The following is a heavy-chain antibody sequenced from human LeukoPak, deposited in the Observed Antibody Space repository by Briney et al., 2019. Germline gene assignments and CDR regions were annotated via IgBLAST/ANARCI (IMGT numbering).Heavy chain of an antibody. J-gene: IGHJ5*02. V-gene: IGHV4-39*01. D-gene: IGHD1-26*01. CDR2: IYYSGST. CDR3: GSLIVGAINWFDP. CDR1: GGSISSSSYY. Sequence: PSETLSLTCTVSGGSISSSSYYWGWIRQPPGKGLEWIGSIYYSGSTYYNPSLKSRVTISVDTSKNQFSLKLSSVTAADTAVYYCGSLIVGAINWFDPWGQGTLVTVSS.